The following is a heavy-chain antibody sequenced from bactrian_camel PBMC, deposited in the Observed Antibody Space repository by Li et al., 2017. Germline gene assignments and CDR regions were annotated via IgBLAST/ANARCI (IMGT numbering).Heavy chain of an antibody. V-gene: IGHV3S40*01. CDR1: GGIFSDVY. J-gene: IGHJ4*01. Sequence: VQLVESGGGSVQPGGSLRLSCAASGGIFSDVYMSWVRQAPGKGLEWVSGINPGGYITYYADSVKGRFTISRDNDENAVYLHLSSLKYEDMAVYFCVSDGGWFSFNSWGQGTQVTVS. D-gene: IGHD6*01. CDR3: VSDGGWFSFNS. CDR2: INPGGYIT.